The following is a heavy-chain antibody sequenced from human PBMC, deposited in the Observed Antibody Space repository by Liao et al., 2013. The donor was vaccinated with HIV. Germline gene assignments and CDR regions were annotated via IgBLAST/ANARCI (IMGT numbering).Heavy chain of an antibody. V-gene: IGHV4-34*02. J-gene: IGHJ4*02. Sequence: QVQLQQWGAGLLKPSETLSLKCAVYGGAFSGFYWSWIRQPPGKGLEWIGEINHSGSSNYNTSLKSRVTLSVDRSKNQFSLKLTSVTATDTAVYYCATGGAPFDYWGQGSLVTVSS. CDR3: ATGGAPFDY. D-gene: IGHD3-10*01. CDR1: GGAFSGFY. CDR2: INHSGSS.